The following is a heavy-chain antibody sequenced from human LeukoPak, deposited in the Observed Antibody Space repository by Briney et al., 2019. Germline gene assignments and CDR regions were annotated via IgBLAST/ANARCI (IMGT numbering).Heavy chain of an antibody. Sequence: SETLSLTCTVSGGSIISHYWSWIRRPPGKGLVWIGYMHYSGSTNYNPSLKSRVTISVDTSKNQFSLKLSSVTAADTAVYYCARDGYDNTGYYFRGLDPWGQGTLVTVSS. CDR2: MHYSGST. CDR3: ARDGYDNTGYYFRGLDP. CDR1: GGSIISHY. V-gene: IGHV4-59*11. D-gene: IGHD3-22*01. J-gene: IGHJ5*02.